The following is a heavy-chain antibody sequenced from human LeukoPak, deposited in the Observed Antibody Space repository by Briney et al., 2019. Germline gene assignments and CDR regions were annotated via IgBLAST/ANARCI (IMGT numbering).Heavy chain of an antibody. J-gene: IGHJ5*02. D-gene: IGHD3-10*01. CDR2: INHSGST. Sequence: PSETLSLTCAVYGGSFSGYYWSWIRQPPGKGLEWIGEINHSGSTDYNPSLKSRVTISVDTSKNQFSLKLSSVTAADTAVYYCARFGTRITQSFDPWGQGTLVTVSS. V-gene: IGHV4-34*01. CDR3: ARFGTRITQSFDP. CDR1: GGSFSGYY.